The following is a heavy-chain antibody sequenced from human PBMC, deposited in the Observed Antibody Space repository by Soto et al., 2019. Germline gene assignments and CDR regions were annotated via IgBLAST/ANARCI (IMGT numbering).Heavy chain of an antibody. Sequence: PGGSLRLSCAASGFICSSYDMSWVRQAPGKGLEWVSTILVDGRTFYVDSVKGRFTISRDSSQNTVYLQMNSLTVGDTALYYCAKETANGGGAFDICGQGTMVTVSS. D-gene: IGHD2-8*01. CDR3: AKETANGGGAFDI. J-gene: IGHJ3*02. V-gene: IGHV3-23*01. CDR2: ILVDGRT. CDR1: GFICSSYD.